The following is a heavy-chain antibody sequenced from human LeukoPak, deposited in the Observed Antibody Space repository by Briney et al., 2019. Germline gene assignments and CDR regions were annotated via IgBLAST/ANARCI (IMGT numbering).Heavy chain of an antibody. CDR3: ARGNLLWFGELLFFDY. CDR2: ISGSSGTI. CDR1: GFTFSSYG. V-gene: IGHV3-48*04. D-gene: IGHD3-10*01. J-gene: IGHJ4*02. Sequence: PGGSLRLSCAASGFTFSSYGMSWVRQAPGKGLEWVSAISGSSGTIYYADSVKGRLTIARDNAKNSLYLQMNSLRAEDTAVYYCARGNLLWFGELLFFDYWGQGTLVSVSS.